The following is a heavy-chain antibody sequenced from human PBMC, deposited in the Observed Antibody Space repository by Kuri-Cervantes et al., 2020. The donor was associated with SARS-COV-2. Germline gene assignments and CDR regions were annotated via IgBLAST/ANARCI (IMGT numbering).Heavy chain of an antibody. Sequence: KVSCKGSGYSFTSYWIGWVRQMPGKGLEWMGIIYPGDSDTRYSPSFQGQVTISADKSTSTAYMELSSLRSEDTAVYYCASQLYGDYRYYYYYYMDVWGKGTTVTVSS. D-gene: IGHD4-17*01. V-gene: IGHV5-51*01. CDR3: ASQLYGDYRYYYYYYMDV. J-gene: IGHJ6*03. CDR2: IYPGDSDT. CDR1: GYSFTSYW.